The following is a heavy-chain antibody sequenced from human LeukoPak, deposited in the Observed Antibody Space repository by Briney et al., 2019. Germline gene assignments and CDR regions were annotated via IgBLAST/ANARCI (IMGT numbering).Heavy chain of an antibody. D-gene: IGHD3-22*01. J-gene: IGHJ3*02. V-gene: IGHV4-39*07. Sequence: PSETLSLTCTVSGGSISSSSYYWGWIRQPPGKGLEWIGSIYYSGSTYYNPSLKSRVTISVDTSKNQFSLKLSSVTAADTAVYYCARARVTMIVYAFDIWGQGTMVTVSS. CDR1: GGSISSSSYY. CDR3: ARARVTMIVYAFDI. CDR2: IYYSGST.